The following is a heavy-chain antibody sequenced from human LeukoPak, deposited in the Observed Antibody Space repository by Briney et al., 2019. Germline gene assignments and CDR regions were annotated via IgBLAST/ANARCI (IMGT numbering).Heavy chain of an antibody. J-gene: IGHJ6*02. CDR2: IIPIFGTA. CDR3: AGNWGGGYYYYGMDV. V-gene: IGHV1-69*13. CDR1: GGTFSSYA. Sequence: SVKVSCKAYGGTFSSYAIGWVRQAPGQWLEWMGGIIPIFGTANYAQKFQGRVTITADESTSTAYMELSSRRSEDTAVYYCAGNWGGGYYYYGMDVWGQGTTVTVSS. D-gene: IGHD7-27*01.